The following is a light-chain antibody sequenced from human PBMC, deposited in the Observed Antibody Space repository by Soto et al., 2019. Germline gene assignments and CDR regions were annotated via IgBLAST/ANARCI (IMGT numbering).Light chain of an antibody. CDR3: QEYNSYAYT. CDR1: QSISSN. CDR2: SAS. V-gene: IGKV1-5*03. J-gene: IGKJ2*01. Sequence: DIQMTQSPSTLSASVGDRVTITCTASQSISSNLAWYQQKPGKAPRLLIYSASSIASGVPSRFSGSGSGTEFILTISSLQSDDFAVYYCQEYNSYAYTFGQGTKLEIK.